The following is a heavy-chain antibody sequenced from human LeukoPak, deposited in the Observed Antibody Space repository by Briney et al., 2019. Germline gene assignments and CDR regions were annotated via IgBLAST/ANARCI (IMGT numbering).Heavy chain of an antibody. Sequence: PGGSLRLSCAASGCTFSSYSMNWVRQAPGKGLEWVSSISSSSSYIYYADSVKGRFTISRDNAKNSLYLQMNSLRAEDTAVYYCARTYYDFWSGYHPFPFYYYGMDVWGQGTTVTVS. V-gene: IGHV3-21*01. CDR2: ISSSSSYI. CDR3: ARTYYDFWSGYHPFPFYYYGMDV. D-gene: IGHD3-3*01. J-gene: IGHJ6*02. CDR1: GCTFSSYS.